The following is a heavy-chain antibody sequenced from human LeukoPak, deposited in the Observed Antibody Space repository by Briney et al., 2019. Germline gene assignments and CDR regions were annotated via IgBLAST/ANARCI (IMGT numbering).Heavy chain of an antibody. CDR1: GYTFTGYY. V-gene: IGHV1-2*02. CDR3: ARDGCSSTACYGFFEY. D-gene: IGHD2-2*03. Sequence: ASVKVSCKASGYTFTGYYMHWVRQAPGQGLEWMGWISPNSGGTNYAQKFQGRVTMTRDTSISTAYMEVSRLTSDDTAVYYCARDGCSSTACYGFFEYWGQGTLLTVSS. J-gene: IGHJ4*02. CDR2: ISPNSGGT.